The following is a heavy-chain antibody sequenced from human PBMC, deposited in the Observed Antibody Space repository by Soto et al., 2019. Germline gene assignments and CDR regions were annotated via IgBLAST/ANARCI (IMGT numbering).Heavy chain of an antibody. CDR2: ISSTSSYI. D-gene: IGHD3-22*01. CDR3: VRDVNYYDSSGYRDY. CDR1: GFTFSTYS. Sequence: EVQLVESGGGLVKPGGSLRLSCAASGFTFSTYSLHWVRQATGKGLEWVSSISSTSSYIYYADSVKGRFTISRDNAKNSLYLQMNSLRAEDTAVYYCVRDVNYYDSSGYRDYWGQGTLVTVSS. V-gene: IGHV3-21*01. J-gene: IGHJ4*02.